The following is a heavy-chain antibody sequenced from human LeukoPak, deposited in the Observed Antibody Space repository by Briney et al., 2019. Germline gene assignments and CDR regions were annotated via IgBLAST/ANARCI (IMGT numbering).Heavy chain of an antibody. CDR2: MYYSGNT. CDR1: GGSISSYY. CDR3: AREPPLSGSGSNHDAFDI. Sequence: SETLSLTCTVSGGSISSYYWSWIRQPPGKGLEWIGYMYYSGNTNYNPSLKSRLTISVDTSKNQFSLKLSSVTAADTAVYYCAREPPLSGSGSNHDAFDIWGQGTMVTVSS. V-gene: IGHV4-59*12. J-gene: IGHJ3*02. D-gene: IGHD3-10*01.